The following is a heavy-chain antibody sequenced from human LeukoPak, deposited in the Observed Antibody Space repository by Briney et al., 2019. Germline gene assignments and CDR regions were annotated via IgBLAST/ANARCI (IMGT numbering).Heavy chain of an antibody. CDR1: GFTFSSYG. J-gene: IGHJ4*02. CDR2: ISHDGDHK. V-gene: IGHV3-30*12. D-gene: IGHD6-13*01. Sequence: PGGSLRLSCAASGFTFSSYGMHWVRQAPGTGLEWVAVISHDGDHKYHADSVKGRFTISRDNSKNTLYLQMNSLRAEDTAVYYCARDSIAGSDYWGQGTLVTVSS. CDR3: ARDSIAGSDY.